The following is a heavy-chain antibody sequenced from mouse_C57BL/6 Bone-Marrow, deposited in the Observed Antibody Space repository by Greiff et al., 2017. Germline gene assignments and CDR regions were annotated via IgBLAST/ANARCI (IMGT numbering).Heavy chain of an antibody. CDR1: GYTFTDYY. Sequence: EVQVVESGPVLVKPGASVKMSCKASGYTFTDYYMNWVKQSHGKSLEWIGVINPYNGGTSYNQKFKGKATLTVDKSSSTAYMELNSLTSEDSAVYYCARVPPAYWGQGTLVTVSA. CDR3: ARVPPAY. V-gene: IGHV1-19*01. J-gene: IGHJ3*01. CDR2: INPYNGGT.